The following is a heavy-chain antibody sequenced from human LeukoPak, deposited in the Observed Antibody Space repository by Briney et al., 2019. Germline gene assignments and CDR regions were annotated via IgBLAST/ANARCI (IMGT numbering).Heavy chain of an antibody. J-gene: IGHJ4*02. Sequence: GESLKISCKGSGYSFTSYWIGWVRQMPGKGLEWMGIIYPGDSDTRYSPSFQGQVTISADKSISTAYLQWSSLKASDTAMYYCARQRDYYGSGSYYKAYVDYWGQGTLVTVSS. CDR2: IYPGDSDT. V-gene: IGHV5-51*01. CDR1: GYSFTSYW. D-gene: IGHD3-10*01. CDR3: ARQRDYYGSGSYYKAYVDY.